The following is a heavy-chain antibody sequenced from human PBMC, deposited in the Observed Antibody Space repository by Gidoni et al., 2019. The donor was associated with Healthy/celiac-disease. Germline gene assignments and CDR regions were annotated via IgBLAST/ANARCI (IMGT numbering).Heavy chain of an antibody. D-gene: IGHD6-19*01. CDR3: ARETHSSGWYVEYFQH. CDR1: GFTFSSYS. V-gene: IGHV3-48*02. CDR2: ISSSSSTI. Sequence: EVQLVESGGGLVQPGGSLILSCAASGFTFSSYSMNWVRQAPGKGLEWVSYISSSSSTIYYADSVKGRFTISRDNAKNSLYLQMNSLRDEDTAVYYCARETHSSGWYVEYFQHWGQGTLVTVSS. J-gene: IGHJ1*01.